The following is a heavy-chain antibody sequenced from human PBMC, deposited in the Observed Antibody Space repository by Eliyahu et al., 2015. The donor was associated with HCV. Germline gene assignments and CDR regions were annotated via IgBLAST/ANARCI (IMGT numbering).Heavy chain of an antibody. J-gene: IGHJ4*02. CDR3: ARVSSSGYPNGDY. CDR1: GFTFSSYE. CDR2: ISSSGSTI. D-gene: IGHD5-12*01. V-gene: IGHV3-48*03. Sequence: EVQLVESGGGLVQPGGSLRLSCAASGFTFSSYEMNWVRQAPGKGLEWGSYISSSGSTIYYADSVKGRFTISRDNAKNSLYLQMNSLRAEDTAVYYCARVSSSGYPNGDYWGQGTLVTVSS.